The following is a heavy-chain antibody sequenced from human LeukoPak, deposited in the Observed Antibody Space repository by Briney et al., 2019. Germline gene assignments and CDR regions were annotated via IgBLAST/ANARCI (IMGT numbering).Heavy chain of an antibody. J-gene: IGHJ3*01. CDR1: GFTFDDYA. V-gene: IGHV3-9*01. CDR2: ISWNSGSI. CDR3: ARDPAGGTYDL. Sequence: GRSLRLSCAASGFTFDDYAMHWVRQAPGKGLEWVSGISWNSGSIGYADSVKGRFTISRDNAKNSLYLQMNSLRAEDTALYYCARDPAGGTYDLWGQGTMVTVSS.